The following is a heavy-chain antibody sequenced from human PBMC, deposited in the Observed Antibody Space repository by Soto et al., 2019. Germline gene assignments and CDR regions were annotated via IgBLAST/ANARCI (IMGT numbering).Heavy chain of an antibody. J-gene: IGHJ4*02. Sequence: QVQLQQWGAGLLKSSETLSLTCAVYGGSFSGSYCSWIRQSPGKGLEWIGEVNHIGSTNYSPSLKSRVTMSVDTSKNQFSLKLTSVTAADTAVYYCASPYGSGKYYFDYWGRGTLVTVSS. CDR1: GGSFSGSY. D-gene: IGHD3-10*01. CDR2: VNHIGST. CDR3: ASPYGSGKYYFDY. V-gene: IGHV4-34*01.